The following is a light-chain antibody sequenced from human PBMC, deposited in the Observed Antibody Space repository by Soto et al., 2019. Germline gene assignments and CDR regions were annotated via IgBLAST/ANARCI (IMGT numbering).Light chain of an antibody. Sequence: QSALTQPRSVSGSPGQSVTISCTGTSSDVGRFEYVSWYQRHPGEAPKVVVYDITKRPSGVPDRFSGSKSGNTASLTISGLQAEDEADYYCCSYAGIYSYVFGTGTKLTVL. CDR1: SSDVGRFEY. J-gene: IGLJ1*01. V-gene: IGLV2-11*01. CDR3: CSYAGIYSYV. CDR2: DIT.